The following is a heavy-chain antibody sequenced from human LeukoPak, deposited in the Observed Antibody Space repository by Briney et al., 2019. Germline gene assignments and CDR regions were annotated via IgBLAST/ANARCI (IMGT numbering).Heavy chain of an antibody. CDR3: ARGKPLYYYGSGSHTRGNWFDP. D-gene: IGHD3-10*01. Sequence: SETLSLTCTVSGGSISSSSYYWGWIRQPPGKGLEWIGSIYYSGSTYYNPSLKSRVTISVDTSKNQFSLKLSSVTAADTAVYYCARGKPLYYYGSGSHTRGNWFDPWGQGTLVTVSS. CDR2: IYYSGST. J-gene: IGHJ5*02. CDR1: GGSISSSSYY. V-gene: IGHV4-39*07.